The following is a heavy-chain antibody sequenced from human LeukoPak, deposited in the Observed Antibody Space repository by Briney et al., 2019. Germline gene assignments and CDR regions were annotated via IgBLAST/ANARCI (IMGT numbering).Heavy chain of an antibody. D-gene: IGHD3-10*01. CDR2: IKDDGSEK. Sequence: RGSLRLSCAASGFTFSNYWMSWVRQAPGKGLEWVANIKDDGSEKYYVDSVKGRFTISRDNAKNSLYLQMNSLRVEDTAVYYCAKDGPDYYGSGSYPDVWGQGTTVSVSS. V-gene: IGHV3-7*01. CDR3: AKDGPDYYGSGSYPDV. CDR1: GFTFSNYW. J-gene: IGHJ6*02.